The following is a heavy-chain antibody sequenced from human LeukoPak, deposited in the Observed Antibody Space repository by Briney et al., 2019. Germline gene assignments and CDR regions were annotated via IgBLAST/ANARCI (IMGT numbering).Heavy chain of an antibody. Sequence: PSETLSLTYTVSGGSIRSYYWSWIRQPPGKGLEWIGYMYHSGSTNYNPSLKSRVTISVDTSKNQFSLKLSSVTAADTAVYYCAKGYCRGNSCYDDRGAFDYWGQGTLVTVSS. CDR1: GGSIRSYY. CDR3: AKGYCRGNSCYDDRGAFDY. D-gene: IGHD2-15*01. CDR2: MYHSGST. V-gene: IGHV4-59*08. J-gene: IGHJ4*02.